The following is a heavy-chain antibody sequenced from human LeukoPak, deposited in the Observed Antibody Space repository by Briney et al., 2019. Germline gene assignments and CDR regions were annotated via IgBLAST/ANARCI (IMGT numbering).Heavy chain of an antibody. V-gene: IGHV3-15*07. CDR3: TKGEDVAVAGPDYFDY. J-gene: IGHJ4*02. CDR2: IKSKTDGGTT. CDR1: GFTFSNAW. Sequence: GGSLRLSCAASGFTFSNAWMNWVRQAPGKGLEWVGRIKSKTDGGTTDYAAPVKGRFTSSRDDSKNTLYLQMNSLKTEDTAVYYCTKGEDVAVAGPDYFDYWGQGTLVTVSS. D-gene: IGHD6-19*01.